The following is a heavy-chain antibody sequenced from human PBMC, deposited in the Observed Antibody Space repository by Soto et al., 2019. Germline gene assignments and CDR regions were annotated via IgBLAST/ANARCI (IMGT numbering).Heavy chain of an antibody. CDR3: AQTYSSSFRNWFDP. CDR2: IYYSGST. Sequence: SETLSLTCTVSGGSISSSSYYWGWIRQPPGKGLEWIGSIYYSGSTYYNPSLKSRVTKSVDTSKNQFSRKLSSVTAADTAVYYCAQTYSSSFRNWFDPWGQGTLVTVSS. J-gene: IGHJ5*02. CDR1: GGSISSSSYY. D-gene: IGHD6-13*01. V-gene: IGHV4-39*01.